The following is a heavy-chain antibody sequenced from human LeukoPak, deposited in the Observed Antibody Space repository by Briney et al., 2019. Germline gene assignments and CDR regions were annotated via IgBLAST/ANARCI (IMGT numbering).Heavy chain of an antibody. CDR1: GFTVSSNY. D-gene: IGHD3-22*01. V-gene: IGHV3-53*01. CDR3: ARDDSSGYFDY. Sequence: PGGSLRLSCAASGFTVSSNYMSWVRQDPGKGLEWVSVIYSGGSTYYADSVKGRFTISRDNSKNTLYLQMNGLRAEDTAVYYCARDDSSGYFDYWGQGTLVTVSA. CDR2: IYSGGST. J-gene: IGHJ4*02.